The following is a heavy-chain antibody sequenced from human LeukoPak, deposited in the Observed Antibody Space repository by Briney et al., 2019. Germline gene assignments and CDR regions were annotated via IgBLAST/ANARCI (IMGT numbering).Heavy chain of an antibody. CDR3: ARDSIMSTVTTDY. CDR1: GFTISSNY. D-gene: IGHD4-11*01. V-gene: IGHV3-53*01. CDR2: IYSGGST. J-gene: IGHJ4*02. Sequence: PGWSLRLSCPASGFTISSNYMSWVRQAPGKGLEWVSVIYSGGSTYYADSVQGRFTISRDNSKNTLYLQMNSLRAEDTAVYYCARDSIMSTVTTDYWGQGTLVTVSS.